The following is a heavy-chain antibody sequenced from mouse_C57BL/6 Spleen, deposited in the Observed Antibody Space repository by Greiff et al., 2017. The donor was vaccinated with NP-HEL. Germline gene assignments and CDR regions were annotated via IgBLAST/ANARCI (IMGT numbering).Heavy chain of an antibody. J-gene: IGHJ2*01. V-gene: IGHV5-4*01. CDR2: ISDGGSYT. D-gene: IGHD1-1*02. CDR3: ARDGGNYLYYFDY. CDR1: GFTFSSYA. Sequence: EVKLMESGGGLVKPGGSLKLSCAAFGFTFSSYAMSWVRQTPEKRLEWVATISDGGSYTYYPDNVKGRFTISRDNAKNNLYLQMSHLKSEDTAMYYCARDGGNYLYYFDYWGQGTTLTVSS.